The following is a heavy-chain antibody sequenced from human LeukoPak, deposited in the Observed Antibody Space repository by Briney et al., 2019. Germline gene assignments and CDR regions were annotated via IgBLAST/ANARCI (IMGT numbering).Heavy chain of an antibody. CDR2: ISSSGSTI. Sequence: GGSLRLSCAASGFTFSRYEMNWVRQAPGKGLEWVSYISSSGSTIYYADSLKGRFTISRDNIKNTLYLQMNSLRAEDTAVYYCARVIAAAGNDHCFDPWGQGPLVIVSS. J-gene: IGHJ5*02. D-gene: IGHD6-13*01. CDR1: GFTFSRYE. CDR3: ARVIAAAGNDHCFDP. V-gene: IGHV3-48*03.